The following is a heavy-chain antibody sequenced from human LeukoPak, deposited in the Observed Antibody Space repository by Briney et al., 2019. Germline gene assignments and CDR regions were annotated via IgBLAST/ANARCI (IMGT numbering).Heavy chain of an antibody. Sequence: SETLSLTCTVSGGSIINHYWSWIRQPAGKGLEWIGRIYSSESANYSPSLKSRVSMSIDTSNNHFSLNLTSVTAADTALYFCARDVRYASGWSTPESWGQGTLVTVSS. V-gene: IGHV4-4*07. J-gene: IGHJ5*02. CDR1: GGSIINHY. CDR3: ARDVRYASGWSTPES. CDR2: IYSSESA. D-gene: IGHD6-19*01.